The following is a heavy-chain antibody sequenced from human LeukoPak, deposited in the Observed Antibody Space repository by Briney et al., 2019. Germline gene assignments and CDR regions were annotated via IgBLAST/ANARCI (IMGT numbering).Heavy chain of an antibody. CDR1: GGSINGYY. D-gene: IGHD5-18*01. V-gene: IGHV4-59*01. CDR2: IYNIGST. CDR3: ARETRYNYGRYGMDV. Sequence: SETLSLTCTVSGGSINGYYWTWIRQPPGKGLEWIGYIYNIGSTDYNPSLKGRVTISVDTSKTQFSLKLSSVTAADTAVYYCARETRYNYGRYGMDVWGQGTTVTVSS. J-gene: IGHJ6*02.